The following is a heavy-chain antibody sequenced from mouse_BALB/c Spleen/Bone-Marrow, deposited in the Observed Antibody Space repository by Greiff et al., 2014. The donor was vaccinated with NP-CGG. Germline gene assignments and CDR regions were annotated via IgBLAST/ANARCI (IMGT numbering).Heavy chain of an antibody. D-gene: IGHD2-4*01. CDR1: GYAFTSYN. J-gene: IGHJ2*01. CDR3: ARYFDYDSFDY. CDR2: IDPYNGGT. Sequence: VQLQQPGPELVKPGASVKVSCKASGYAFTSYNMNWGKQSHGKSLEWIGYIDPYNGGTYYNQKFKGKATLTVDKSSSTAYMHLNSLPSEDSALYCCARYFDYDSFDYWGQGTTLTVSS. V-gene: IGHV1S135*01.